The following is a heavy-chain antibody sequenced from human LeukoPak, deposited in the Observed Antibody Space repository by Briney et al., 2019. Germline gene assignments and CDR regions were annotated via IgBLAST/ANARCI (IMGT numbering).Heavy chain of an antibody. V-gene: IGHV1-2*02. CDR2: INPNSGGT. J-gene: IGHJ5*02. CDR3: ARVGGQYWFDP. CDR1: GYTSNGFY. Sequence: ASVKVACKASGYTSNGFYLHWVRQAPGQGLEWMGWINPNSGGTNYAQKFQGRITMTRDTSITTAYMELSRLRSDDTAVYYCARVGGQYWFDPWGQGTLVTVSS. D-gene: IGHD3-16*01.